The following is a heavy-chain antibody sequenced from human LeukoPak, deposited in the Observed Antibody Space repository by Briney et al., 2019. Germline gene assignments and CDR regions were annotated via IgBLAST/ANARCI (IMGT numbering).Heavy chain of an antibody. CDR1: GYTFTSYY. CDR2: INPSGGST. CDR3: ARDRIGYCSSTSCYRWFDP. J-gene: IGHJ5*02. D-gene: IGHD2-2*01. V-gene: IGHV1-46*01. Sequence: ASVKVSCKASGYTFTSYYMHWVRQAPGQGLEWMGIINPSGGSTSYAQKFQGRVTMTRDESTSTAYMELSSLRSEDTAVYYCARDRIGYCSSTSCYRWFDPWGQGTLVTVSS.